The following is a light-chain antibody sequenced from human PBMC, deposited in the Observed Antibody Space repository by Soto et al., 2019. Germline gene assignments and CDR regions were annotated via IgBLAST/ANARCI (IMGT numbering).Light chain of an antibody. CDR1: SGSVSTNYY. Sequence: QTVVTQEPSFSVSPGGTVTLTCGLSSGSVSTNYYPSWYQQTPGQAPRTLMHSSNTRSSGVPDRFSGSILGNKAALTITGAQAEDEADYYCALYLGSGIWVFGGGTKVTV. CDR2: SSN. V-gene: IGLV8-61*01. J-gene: IGLJ3*02. CDR3: ALYLGSGIWV.